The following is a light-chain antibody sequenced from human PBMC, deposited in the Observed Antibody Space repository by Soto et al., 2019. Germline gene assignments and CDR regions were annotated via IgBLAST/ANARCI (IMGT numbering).Light chain of an antibody. CDR2: DAS. CDR3: EEYNGLSRT. V-gene: IGKV1-5*01. CDR1: QSISSS. Sequence: DIQLTQSPSTLSASVGDRVTITCRASQSISSSLAWYQQIPGKAPKVLIYDASSLQRAVPSRVSGSGSGTEFTLSISILRPEDCGIYYCEEYNGLSRTFGQGTKVEMK. J-gene: IGKJ1*01.